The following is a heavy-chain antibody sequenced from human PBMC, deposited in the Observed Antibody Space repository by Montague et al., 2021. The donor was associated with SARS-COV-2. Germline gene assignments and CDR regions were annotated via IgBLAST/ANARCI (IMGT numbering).Heavy chain of an antibody. Sequence: SETLSLTCTVSGGSISSSSYYWGWLHQPPGKGLEWIGSIYYSGSTYYNPSLKSRVTISVDTSKNQLSLKLSSVTAADTAVYYCARFPTSYYYDSKAAPATPDAFDIWGQGTMVTVSS. CDR1: GGSISSSSYY. CDR3: ARFPTSYYYDSKAAPATPDAFDI. V-gene: IGHV4-39*01. CDR2: IYYSGST. J-gene: IGHJ3*02. D-gene: IGHD3-22*01.